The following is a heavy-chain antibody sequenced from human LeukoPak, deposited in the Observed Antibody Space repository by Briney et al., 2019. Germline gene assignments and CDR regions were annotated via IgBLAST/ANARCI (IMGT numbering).Heavy chain of an antibody. CDR1: GFTFSSYA. J-gene: IGHJ4*02. CDR3: ARDLTLISIAARLRY. V-gene: IGHV3-30-3*01. CDR2: ISYDGSNK. Sequence: GGSLRLSCAASGFTFSSYAMHWVRQAPGKGLEWVAVISYDGSNKYYADSVKGRFTTSRDNSKNTLYLQMNSLRAEDTAVYYCARDLTLISIAARLRYWGQGTLVTVSS. D-gene: IGHD6-6*01.